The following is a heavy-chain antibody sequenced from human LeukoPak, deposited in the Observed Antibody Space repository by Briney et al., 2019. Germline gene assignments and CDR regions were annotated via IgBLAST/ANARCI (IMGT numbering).Heavy chain of an antibody. CDR2: ISCSGST. D-gene: IGHD6-19*01. J-gene: IGHJ4*02. Sequence: PSETLSLTCTVSGGSISGYYWSWIRQPPGKGLEWIGYISCSGSTNYNPSLKSRVSISVDTSKNQFSLNLNSVTAADTAVYYCARHGSGWSFDYWGQGTLVTVSS. V-gene: IGHV4-59*08. CDR1: GGSISGYY. CDR3: ARHGSGWSFDY.